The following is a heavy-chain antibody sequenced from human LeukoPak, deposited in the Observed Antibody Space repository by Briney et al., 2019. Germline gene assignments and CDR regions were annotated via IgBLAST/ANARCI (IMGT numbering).Heavy chain of an antibody. D-gene: IGHD5-24*01. CDR2: ISHDGTDT. J-gene: IGHJ2*01. CDR1: GFSFSSYV. Sequence: GGSLRPSCAASGFSFSSYVMHWVRQAPGKGLTWVSRISHDGTDTNYADSVRGRFTISRDNARNTLYLQMNSPKNDDSVVYYGSIEVNFLFFDVWGGGTRV. CDR3: SIEVNFLFFDV. V-gene: IGHV3-74*01.